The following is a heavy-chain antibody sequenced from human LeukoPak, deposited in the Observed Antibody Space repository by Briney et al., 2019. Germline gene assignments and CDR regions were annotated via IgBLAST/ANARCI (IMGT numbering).Heavy chain of an antibody. V-gene: IGHV1-46*01. J-gene: IGHJ5*02. CDR2: INPSGGST. Sequence: ASVKVSCKASGYTFTSYYMHWVRQAPGQGLEWMGIINPSGGSTSYAQRFQGRVTITRNTSISTAYMELSSLRSEDTAVYYCARAYSSSLYWFDPWGQGTLVTVSS. D-gene: IGHD6-13*01. CDR1: GYTFTSYY. CDR3: ARAYSSSLYWFDP.